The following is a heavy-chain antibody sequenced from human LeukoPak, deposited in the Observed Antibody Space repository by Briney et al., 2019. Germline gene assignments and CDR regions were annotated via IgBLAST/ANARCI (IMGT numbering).Heavy chain of an antibody. J-gene: IGHJ6*03. CDR1: GYTLTELS. V-gene: IGHV1-24*01. D-gene: IGHD1-7*01. CDR2: FDPEDGET. Sequence: GASVKVSCKVSGYTLTELSMHWVRQAPGKGLEWMGGFDPEDGETIYAQKFQGRVTITTDESTSTAYMELSSLRSEDTAVYYCARGPSNWNYRAGKADYYYYYMDVWGKGTTVTVSS. CDR3: ARGPSNWNYRAGKADYYYYYMDV.